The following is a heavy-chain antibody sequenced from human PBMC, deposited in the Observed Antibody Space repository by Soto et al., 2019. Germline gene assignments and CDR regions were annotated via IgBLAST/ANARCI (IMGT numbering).Heavy chain of an antibody. CDR1: GFTFSSYA. D-gene: IGHD2-8*01. Sequence: PGGSLRLSCAASGFTFSSYAMSWVRQAPGKGLEWVSAISGSGGSTYYADSVKGRFTISRDNSKNTLYLQMNSLRAEDTAVYYCARRLDIVLMVYAIGGFDYWGQGTLVTVSS. CDR2: ISGSGGST. CDR3: ARRLDIVLMVYAIGGFDY. J-gene: IGHJ4*02. V-gene: IGHV3-23*01.